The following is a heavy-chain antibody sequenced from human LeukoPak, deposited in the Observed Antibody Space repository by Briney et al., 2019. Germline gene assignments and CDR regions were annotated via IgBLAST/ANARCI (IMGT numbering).Heavy chain of an antibody. CDR1: GYTFTSYG. CDR2: ISAYNGNT. J-gene: IGHJ4*02. CDR3: ARDGRSSYYYVFDY. V-gene: IGHV1-18*01. Sequence: VASVKVSCKASGYTFTSYGISWVRQAPGQGLEWMGWISAYNGNTNYAQKLQGRVTMTTDTSTSTAYMELRSLRSDDPAVYYCARDGRSSYYYVFDYWGQGTLVTVSS. D-gene: IGHD3-10*02.